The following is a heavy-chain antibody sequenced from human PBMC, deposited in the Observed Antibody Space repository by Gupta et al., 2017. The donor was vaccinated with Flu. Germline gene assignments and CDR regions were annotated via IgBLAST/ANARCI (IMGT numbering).Heavy chain of an antibody. J-gene: IGHJ4*02. CDR1: GGSISSYY. D-gene: IGHD6-19*01. V-gene: IGHV4-59*01. Sequence: QVQLQESGPGVVKPSETLSLTCTVSGGSISSYYWSWIRQPPGKGLEWIGYIYNSGSADYNPSLKSRVTMSIDTSKNQLSLKLYSVTAADTAVYYCARGGVYNNGWYLSLPYWGQGTLVTVSS. CDR2: IYNSGSA. CDR3: ARGGVYNNGWYLSLPY.